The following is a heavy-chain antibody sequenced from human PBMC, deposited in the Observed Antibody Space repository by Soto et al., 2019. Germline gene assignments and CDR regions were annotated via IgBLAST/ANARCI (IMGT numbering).Heavy chain of an antibody. J-gene: IGHJ5*02. CDR1: GGSISSSNW. Sequence: QVQLQESGPGLVKPSGTLSLTCAVSGGSISSSNWWSWVRQPPGKGLEWIGEIYHSGSTNYNPSLKGRATISVSKSKTPFSLTLSPVTAADTAVYSCARDGYSSSSGWFAPWGQGTLVTVSS. V-gene: IGHV4-4*02. CDR3: ARDGYSSSSGWFAP. D-gene: IGHD6-6*01. CDR2: IYHSGST.